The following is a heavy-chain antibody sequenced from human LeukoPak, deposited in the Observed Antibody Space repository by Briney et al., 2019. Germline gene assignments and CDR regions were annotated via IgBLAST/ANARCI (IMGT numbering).Heavy chain of an antibody. CDR1: GFTFSTYG. CDR2: ISYDGSNK. J-gene: IGHJ4*02. CDR3: AKARGNLRANYFDY. V-gene: IGHV3-30*18. D-gene: IGHD1-14*01. Sequence: GGSLRLSCAASGFTFSTYGMHWVRQAPGKGLEWVAVISYDGSNKYYADSVKGRFTISRDNSKNTLYLQMNSLRAEDTTVYYCAKARGNLRANYFDYWGQGTLVTVSS.